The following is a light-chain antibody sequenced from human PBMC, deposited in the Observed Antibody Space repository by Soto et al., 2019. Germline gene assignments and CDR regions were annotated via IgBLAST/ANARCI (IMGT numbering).Light chain of an antibody. CDR1: HTVNTR. CDR2: LAS. CDR3: HQRQSWPRT. Sequence: EIVLAQSPAPLSSSPCARVTLSCSGSHTVNTRLAWYQHKPGQAPRLLIYLASNRTAGVPARFSGSGSGTDFTLTISSLEPEDFAVYYCHQRQSWPRTFGQGTTVDIK. V-gene: IGKV3-11*01. J-gene: IGKJ1*01.